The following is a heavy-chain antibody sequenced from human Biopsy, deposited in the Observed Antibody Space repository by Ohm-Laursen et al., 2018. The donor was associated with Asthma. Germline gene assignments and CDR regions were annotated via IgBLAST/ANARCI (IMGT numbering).Heavy chain of an antibody. Sequence: SDTLSLTCTVSGGSVSTGSYYWSWIRQPPGKGLEWIGYIYYTGSANYNPSLKSRVTISVDTSKNQFSLRLNSVTAADTAVYYCSRNKVEDGIYFDNWGQGTLVTVSS. CDR2: IYYTGSA. CDR3: SRNKVEDGIYFDN. D-gene: IGHD1/OR15-1a*01. J-gene: IGHJ4*02. V-gene: IGHV4-61*01. CDR1: GGSVSTGSYY.